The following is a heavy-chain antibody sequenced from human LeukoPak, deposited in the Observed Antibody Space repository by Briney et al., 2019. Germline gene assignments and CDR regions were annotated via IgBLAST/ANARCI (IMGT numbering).Heavy chain of an antibody. CDR3: ARPRGRYYGSGSYYPY. J-gene: IGHJ4*02. CDR2: MNPNSGNT. Sequence: GSSVKVSCKASGGTFSSYDINWVRQATGQGLEWMGWMNPNSGNTGYAQKFQGRVTMTRNTSISTAYMELSSLRSEDTAVYYCARPRGRYYGSGSYYPYWGQGTLVTVSS. D-gene: IGHD3-10*01. V-gene: IGHV1-8*02. CDR1: GGTFSSYD.